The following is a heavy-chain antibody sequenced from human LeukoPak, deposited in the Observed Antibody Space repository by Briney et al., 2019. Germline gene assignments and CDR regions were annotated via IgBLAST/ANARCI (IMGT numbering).Heavy chain of an antibody. CDR3: AKDISGGDCPDY. CDR2: IGTADDT. J-gene: IGHJ4*02. Sequence: GGSLRLSCTASGFTFRRYDMHWVRQTPGKGLEWVSAIGTADDTYYADSVKGRFTISRDNSKNTLYLQMNSLRADDTAVYYCAKDISGGDCPDYWGQGTLVTVSS. V-gene: IGHV3-13*04. D-gene: IGHD2-21*02. CDR1: GFTFRRYD.